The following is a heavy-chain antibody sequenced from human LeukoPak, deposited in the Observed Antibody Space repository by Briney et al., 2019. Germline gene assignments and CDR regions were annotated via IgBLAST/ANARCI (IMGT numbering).Heavy chain of an antibody. CDR1: GFTFSSYT. D-gene: IGHD6-19*01. CDR2: ISGTSTYI. Sequence: GGSLRLSCAASGFTFSSYTMIWVRQAPGKGLEWVSSISGTSTYIYYGGSVKGRFTVSRDNARNSVHLQMNSLRAEDTAVYYCARDQDTSGGVFYFDNWGQGTLVTVSS. V-gene: IGHV3-21*01. J-gene: IGHJ4*02. CDR3: ARDQDTSGGVFYFDN.